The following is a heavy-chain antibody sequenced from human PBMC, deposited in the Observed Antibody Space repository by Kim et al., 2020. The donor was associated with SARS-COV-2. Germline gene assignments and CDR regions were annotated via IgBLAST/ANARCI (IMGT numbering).Heavy chain of an antibody. CDR2: IIPILGIA. D-gene: IGHD6-13*01. CDR1: GGTFSSYA. J-gene: IGHJ6*02. V-gene: IGHV1-69*04. Sequence: SVKVSCKASGGTFSSYAISWVRQAPGQGLECMGRIIPILGIANYAQKFQGRVTITADKSTSTAYMELSSLRSEDTAVYYCARDFARIAAAGSLYYYYGMDVWGQGTTVTVSS. CDR3: ARDFARIAAAGSLYYYYGMDV.